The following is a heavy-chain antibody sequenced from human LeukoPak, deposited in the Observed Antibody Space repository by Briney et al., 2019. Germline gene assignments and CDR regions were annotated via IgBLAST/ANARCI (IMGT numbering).Heavy chain of an antibody. Sequence: PGRSLRLSCAVSGFTFSSYPMHWVRQAPGKGLEWVTLISSDGSNKYYADSVKGRFAISRDNSKNTLYLQMNGLRAEDTAVYYCAIGCWSTSNCPVDYWGQGTLVTVSS. CDR2: ISSDGSNK. CDR3: AIGCWSTSNCPVDY. D-gene: IGHD2-2*01. V-gene: IGHV3-30*09. CDR1: GFTFSSYP. J-gene: IGHJ4*02.